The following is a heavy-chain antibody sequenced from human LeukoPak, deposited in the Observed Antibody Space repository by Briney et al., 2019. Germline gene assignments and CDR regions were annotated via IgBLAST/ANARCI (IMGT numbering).Heavy chain of an antibody. CDR3: ALNIVVVPAAPNGVGVDYYYYMDV. J-gene: IGHJ6*03. CDR1: GGTFSSYA. V-gene: IGHV1-69*05. CDR2: IIPIFGTA. D-gene: IGHD2-2*01. Sequence: SVKVSCKASGGTFSSYAISWVRQAPGQGLEWMGGIIPIFGTANYAQKFQGRVTITTDESTSTAYMELSSLRSEDTAVYYCALNIVVVPAAPNGVGVDYYYYMDVWGKGTTVTVSS.